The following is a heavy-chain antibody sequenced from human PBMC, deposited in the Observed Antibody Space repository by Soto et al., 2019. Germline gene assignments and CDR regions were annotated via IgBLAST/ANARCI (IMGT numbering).Heavy chain of an antibody. J-gene: IGHJ4*02. CDR3: AIKFSSSWRGGFDY. V-gene: IGHV1-3*01. Sequence: ASVNVSCKSSGYTFTSYAMHWVRQSPGQRLEWMGWINAGNGNTKYSQKFQGRVTITRDTSASTAYMELSSLRSEDTAVYYCAIKFSSSWRGGFDYWGQGTLVTVSS. CDR1: GYTFTSYA. CDR2: INAGNGNT. D-gene: IGHD6-13*01.